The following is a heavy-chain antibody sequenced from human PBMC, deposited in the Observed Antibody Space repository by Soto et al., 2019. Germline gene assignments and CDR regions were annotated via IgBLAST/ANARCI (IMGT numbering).Heavy chain of an antibody. CDR3: ARGGGRYGSGSYLIDY. D-gene: IGHD3-10*01. V-gene: IGHV4-30-4*01. Sequence: PSETLSLTCTVSGGSISSGDYYWSWIRQPPGKGLEWIGYIYYSGSTYYNPSLKSRVTISVDTSKNQFSLKLSSVTAADTAVYYCARGGGRYGSGSYLIDYWGQGTLVTVSS. J-gene: IGHJ4*02. CDR1: GGSISSGDYY. CDR2: IYYSGST.